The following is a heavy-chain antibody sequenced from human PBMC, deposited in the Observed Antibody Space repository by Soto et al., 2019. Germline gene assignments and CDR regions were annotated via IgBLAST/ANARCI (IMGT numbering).Heavy chain of an antibody. CDR1: GGSNSSYY. CDR3: ARHPSNFWFDP. V-gene: IGHV4-59*08. Sequence: SETLSLTCTVSGGSNSSYYWSWIRQPPGKGLEWIGYISYSGSTNYNPSLKSRVTVSVDTSKNQFSLKLSSVTAADTAVYYCARHPSNFWFDPWGQGTLVTVSS. D-gene: IGHD4-4*01. J-gene: IGHJ5*02. CDR2: ISYSGST.